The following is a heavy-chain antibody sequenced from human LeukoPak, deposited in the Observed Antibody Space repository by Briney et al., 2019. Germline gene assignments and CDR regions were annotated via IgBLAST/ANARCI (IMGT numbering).Heavy chain of an antibody. J-gene: IGHJ5*02. D-gene: IGHD5-24*01. CDR1: GYTFTSYY. V-gene: IGHV1-46*01. CDR2: INPSGGST. Sequence: ASVKVSCKASGYTFTSYYMHRVRLAPGQGLEWMGIINPSGGSTTYAQKFQGRVTMTRDTSTTTVYMELSSLRSEDTAVYYCARSERYGQQSPWGQGTLVTISS. CDR3: ARSERYGQQSP.